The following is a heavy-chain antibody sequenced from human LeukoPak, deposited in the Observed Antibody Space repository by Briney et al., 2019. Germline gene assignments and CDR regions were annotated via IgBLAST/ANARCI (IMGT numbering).Heavy chain of an antibody. CDR3: ARVESGYCSSTSCYFPWAPHYYYYYGMDV. CDR1: GYTFTGYY. CDR2: INPNSGGT. D-gene: IGHD2-2*01. V-gene: IGHV1-2*02. J-gene: IGHJ6*02. Sequence: ASVKVSCKASGYTFTGYYMHWVRQAPGQGLEWMGWINPNSGGTNYVQKFQGRVTMTRDTSISTAYMELSRLRSDDTAVYYCARVESGYCSSTSCYFPWAPHYYYYYGMDVWGQGTTVTVSS.